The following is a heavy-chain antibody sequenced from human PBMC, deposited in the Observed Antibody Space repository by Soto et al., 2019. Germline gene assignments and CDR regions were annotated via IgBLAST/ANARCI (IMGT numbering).Heavy chain of an antibody. V-gene: IGHV3-21*01. Sequence: GGSLRLSCAASGFTFSSYSMNWVRQAPGKGLEWVSSISSSSSYIYYADSVKGRFTISRDNAKNSLYLQMNSLRAEDTAVYHCVTDPSGSYRPGYYYGMDVWGQGTTVTVSS. J-gene: IGHJ6*02. CDR2: ISSSSSYI. CDR3: VTDPSGSYRPGYYYGMDV. D-gene: IGHD1-26*01. CDR1: GFTFSSYS.